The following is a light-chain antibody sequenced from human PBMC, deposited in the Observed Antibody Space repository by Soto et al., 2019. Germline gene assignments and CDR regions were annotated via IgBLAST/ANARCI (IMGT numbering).Light chain of an antibody. J-gene: IGKJ1*01. Sequence: IVLTQSPATLSFSPGKRATLSCRASQNISNYLIWYQQKPGQAPRLLNYGASSTATGIPDRFSGRGSGTDFTLTISRLEPEDFAVYYCQQYGSSPVTFGQGTKVDIK. CDR2: GAS. V-gene: IGKV3-20*01. CDR3: QQYGSSPVT. CDR1: QNISNY.